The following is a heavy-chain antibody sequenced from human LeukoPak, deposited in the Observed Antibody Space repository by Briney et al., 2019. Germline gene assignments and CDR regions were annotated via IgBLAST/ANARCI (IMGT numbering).Heavy chain of an antibody. CDR3: ARVDSSGWYRYFDY. V-gene: IGHV4-61*02. CDR1: GGSISSGSYY. Sequence: SETLSLTCTVSGGSISSGSYYWSWIRQPAGKGLEWIGRIYTSGSINYNPSLKSRVTISVDTSKNQFSLKLSSETAADTAVYYCARVDSSGWYRYFDYWGQGTLVTVSS. J-gene: IGHJ4*02. CDR2: IYTSGSI. D-gene: IGHD6-19*01.